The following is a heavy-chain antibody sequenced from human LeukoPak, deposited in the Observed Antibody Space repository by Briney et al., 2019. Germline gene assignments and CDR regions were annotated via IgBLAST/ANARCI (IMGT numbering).Heavy chain of an antibody. J-gene: IGHJ4*02. V-gene: IGHV3-23*01. CDR1: GFPFQSYW. Sequence: GGSLRLSCTASGFPFQSYWMNWVRQAPGKGLELVSAISGSGGSTYYVDSVKGRFTISRDNSKNTLYLQMNSLRAEDTAVYYCARENDGGYSYWGQGTLVTVSS. D-gene: IGHD5-18*01. CDR3: ARENDGGYSY. CDR2: ISGSGGST.